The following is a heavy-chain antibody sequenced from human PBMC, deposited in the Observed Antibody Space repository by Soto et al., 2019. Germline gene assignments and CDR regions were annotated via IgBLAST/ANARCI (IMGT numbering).Heavy chain of an antibody. CDR1: GGSISSSNW. Sequence: QVQLQESGPGLVKPSGTLSLTCAVSGGSISSSNWWSWVRQPPGKRLEWIGEIYHSGSTNYNPSLKRRVTVSVEKSRNRFSLKLSSVTAAATAVYYCASRWGEGRVDYGGQGTLVTVSS. CDR3: ASRWGEGRVDY. D-gene: IGHD3-10*01. CDR2: IYHSGST. J-gene: IGHJ4*02. V-gene: IGHV4-4*02.